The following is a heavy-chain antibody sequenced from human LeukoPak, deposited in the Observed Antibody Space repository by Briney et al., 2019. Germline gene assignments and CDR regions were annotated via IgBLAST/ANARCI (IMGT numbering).Heavy chain of an antibody. Sequence: ASVKVSCKASGYTFTSYYMHWVRQAPGQGLEWTGIINPGGGSTSYAQKFQGRVTMTRDMSTSTAYMELSRLRSDDTAVYYCARDPLYSSSSHYYYMDVWGKGTTVTVSS. V-gene: IGHV1-46*01. D-gene: IGHD6-6*01. CDR3: ARDPLYSSSSHYYYMDV. CDR2: INPGGGST. J-gene: IGHJ6*03. CDR1: GYTFTSYY.